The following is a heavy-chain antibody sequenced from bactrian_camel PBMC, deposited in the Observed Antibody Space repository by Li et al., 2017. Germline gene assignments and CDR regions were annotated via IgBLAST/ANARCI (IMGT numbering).Heavy chain of an antibody. CDR1: GYTFNTYS. CDR2: IDTGDGST. D-gene: IGHD2*01. V-gene: IGHV3S1*01. Sequence: QVQLVESGGGSALAGGSVRLSCAASGYTFNTYSWFRQAPGQEREGVAAIDTGDGSTYYLNSVEGRFTISHDNAKNTLYLQMNSLKPEDTAIYYCAAWVSGIGTGLSGGSCQSRRQGYWGQGTQV. J-gene: IGHJ6*01. CDR3: AAWVSGIGTGLSGGSCQSRRQGY.